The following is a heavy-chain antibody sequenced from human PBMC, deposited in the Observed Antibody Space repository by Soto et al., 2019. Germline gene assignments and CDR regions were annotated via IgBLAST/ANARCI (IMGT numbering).Heavy chain of an antibody. D-gene: IGHD2-15*01. V-gene: IGHV1-69*12. Sequence: QVQLVQSGAVVKKPGSSVKVSCKASGGTFSSYAISWVRQAPGQGLEWMGGIIPIFGTANYAQKFQGRVTITADESTSTAYMELSRLRSEDTAVYYCARVVTVVKSFHYWYFDLWGRGTLVTVSS. J-gene: IGHJ2*01. CDR3: ARVVTVVKSFHYWYFDL. CDR1: GGTFSSYA. CDR2: IIPIFGTA.